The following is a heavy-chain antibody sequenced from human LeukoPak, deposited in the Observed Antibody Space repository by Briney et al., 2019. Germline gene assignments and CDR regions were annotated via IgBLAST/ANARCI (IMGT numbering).Heavy chain of an antibody. CDR3: ARDNTIFGVAHINY. Sequence: GGSLRLSCAASGFTLSSYWMSWVRQAPGKGLEWVANIKQDGSDKYYVGSVKGRFTISRDNAKNSLYLQMNSLRAEDTAVYYCARDNTIFGVAHINYWGQGTLVTVSS. CDR1: GFTLSSYW. J-gene: IGHJ4*02. V-gene: IGHV3-7*01. D-gene: IGHD3-3*01. CDR2: IKQDGSDK.